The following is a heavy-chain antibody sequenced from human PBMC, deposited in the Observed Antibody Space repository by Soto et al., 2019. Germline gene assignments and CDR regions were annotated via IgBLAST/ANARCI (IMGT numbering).Heavy chain of an antibody. Sequence: QVQLVQSGAEVKRPGSSVKVSCKASGDSFSRSTFSWVRQAPGQGLEWMGRFIPMLGIANYAQTFQGRVTITADKSPSTAYMDLSSLRSEDTAVYYCASLYDDTSGKFDYWGQGTLVTVSS. D-gene: IGHD3-22*01. CDR2: FIPMLGIA. CDR3: ASLYDDTSGKFDY. CDR1: GDSFSRST. J-gene: IGHJ4*02. V-gene: IGHV1-69*02.